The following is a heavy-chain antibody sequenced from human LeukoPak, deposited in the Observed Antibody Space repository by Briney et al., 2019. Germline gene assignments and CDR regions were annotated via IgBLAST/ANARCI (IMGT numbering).Heavy chain of an antibody. Sequence: PSETLSLTCAVYGGSFSGYYWSWICQPPGKGLEWIGEINHSGSTNYNPSLKSRVTISVDTSKNQFSLKLSSVTAADTAVYYCARTNRGYSYGLNWFDPWGQGTLVTVSS. CDR2: INHSGST. J-gene: IGHJ5*02. D-gene: IGHD5-18*01. CDR3: ARTNRGYSYGLNWFDP. CDR1: GGSFSGYY. V-gene: IGHV4-34*01.